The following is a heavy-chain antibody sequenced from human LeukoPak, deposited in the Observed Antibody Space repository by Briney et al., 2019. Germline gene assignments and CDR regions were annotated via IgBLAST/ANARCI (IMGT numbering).Heavy chain of an antibody. CDR3: ARARIYSSSWYFDY. CDR2: IYSSGST. CDR1: GGSMTGYY. J-gene: IGHJ4*02. D-gene: IGHD6-13*01. Sequence: SETLSLTCTVSGGSMTGYYWSWIRQPAGKGLEWIGRIYSSGSTNYNPSLKSRLTMSVDTSKNQFSLKLSSVTAADTAVYYCARARIYSSSWYFDYWGQGTLATVAS. V-gene: IGHV4-4*07.